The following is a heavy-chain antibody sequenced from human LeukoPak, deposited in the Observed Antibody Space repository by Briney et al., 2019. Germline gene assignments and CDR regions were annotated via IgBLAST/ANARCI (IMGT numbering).Heavy chain of an antibody. V-gene: IGHV3-48*03. CDR1: GFTFSSYE. CDR2: ISSSGSTI. J-gene: IGHJ4*02. Sequence: GGSLRLSCAASGFTFSSYEMNWVRQAPGKGLEWVSYISSSGSTIYYADSVKGRFTISRDNAKNSLYLQTNSLRAEDTAVYYCARTKRTPYSSGWYSPNDPLYFDYWGQGTLVTVSS. D-gene: IGHD6-19*01. CDR3: ARTKRTPYSSGWYSPNDPLYFDY.